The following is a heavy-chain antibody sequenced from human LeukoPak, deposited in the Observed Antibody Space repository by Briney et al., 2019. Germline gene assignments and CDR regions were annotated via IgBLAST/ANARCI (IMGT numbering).Heavy chain of an antibody. CDR3: VRGRYYYDSSAYSPLDY. D-gene: IGHD3-22*01. Sequence: SVTVSFKASGGTFSSYAISWVRQAPGQGLEWMGGIIPIFGTANYAQKFQGRVTITADESTSTAYMELSSLRSEDTAVYYCVRGRYYYDSSAYSPLDYWGQGTLVTVSS. CDR1: GGTFSSYA. CDR2: IIPIFGTA. J-gene: IGHJ4*02. V-gene: IGHV1-69*13.